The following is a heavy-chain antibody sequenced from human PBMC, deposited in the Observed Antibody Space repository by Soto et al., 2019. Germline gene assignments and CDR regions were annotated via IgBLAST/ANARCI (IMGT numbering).Heavy chain of an antibody. Sequence: PGGSLRLSXAASGFTFSSYAMHWVRQAPGKGLEWVAVISYDGSNKYYADSVKGRFTISRDNSKNTLYLQMNSLRAEDTAVYYCARDQLRYFDWLRGRDFYGMDVWGQGTTVTVS. CDR1: GFTFSSYA. V-gene: IGHV3-30-3*01. J-gene: IGHJ6*02. CDR2: ISYDGSNK. CDR3: ARDQLRYFDWLRGRDFYGMDV. D-gene: IGHD3-9*01.